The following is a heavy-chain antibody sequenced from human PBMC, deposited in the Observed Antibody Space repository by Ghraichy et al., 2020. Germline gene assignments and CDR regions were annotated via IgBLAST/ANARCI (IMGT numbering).Heavy chain of an antibody. CDR3: ARDSLSGGDYGYYYYGMDV. Sequence: GGKRRLSCAASGFTVSSNYMSWVRQAPGKGLEWVSVIYSGGSTYYADSVKGRFTISRDNSKNTLYLQMNSLRAEDTAVYYCARDSLSGGDYGYYYYGMDVWGQGTTVTVSS. J-gene: IGHJ6*02. CDR1: GFTVSSNY. CDR2: IYSGGST. V-gene: IGHV3-53*01. D-gene: IGHD4-17*01.